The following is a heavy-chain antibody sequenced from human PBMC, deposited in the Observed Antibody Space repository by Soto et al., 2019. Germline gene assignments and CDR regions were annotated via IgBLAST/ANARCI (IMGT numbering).Heavy chain of an antibody. CDR3: ARLWGPLTGYYTLDY. CDR1: GGSISSYY. V-gene: IGHV4-59*08. CDR2: IYYSGST. D-gene: IGHD3-9*01. Sequence: PSETLSLTCTVSGGSISSYYWSWIRQPPGKGLEWIGYIYYSGSTNYNPSPKSRVTISVDTSKNQFSLKLSSVTAADTAVYYCARLWGPLTGYYTLDYWGQGTLVTVSS. J-gene: IGHJ4*02.